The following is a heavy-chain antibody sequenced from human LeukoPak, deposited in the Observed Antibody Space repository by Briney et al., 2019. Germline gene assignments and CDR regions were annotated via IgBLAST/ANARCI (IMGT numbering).Heavy chain of an antibody. D-gene: IGHD6-19*01. V-gene: IGHV4-59*01. CDR3: ARGWGLAHFDY. J-gene: IGHJ4*02. Sequence: SETPSLTCTVSGGSIRSYCWSWIRQPPGKGLEWIGYIYYSGSTNYKPSLKSRVTISVDTSNHQFSLKLSSVTAADTAVYYCARGWGLAHFDYWGQGALVTVSS. CDR1: GGSIRSYC. CDR2: IYYSGST.